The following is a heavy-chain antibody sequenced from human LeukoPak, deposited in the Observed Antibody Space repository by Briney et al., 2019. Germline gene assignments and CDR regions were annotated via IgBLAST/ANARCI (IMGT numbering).Heavy chain of an antibody. Sequence: SETLSLTCTVSGDSISSSSISSSSYYWGWIRQPPGKGLEWVGSIYYTGSTYYNPSLRSRLTISVDTSKNQFSLRLSSVTAADTAVYYCARHYDFWSGPIGTVGYWGQGTLVTVSS. V-gene: IGHV4-39*01. D-gene: IGHD3-3*01. J-gene: IGHJ4*02. CDR2: IYYTGST. CDR1: GDSISSSSISSSSYY. CDR3: ARHYDFWSGPIGTVGY.